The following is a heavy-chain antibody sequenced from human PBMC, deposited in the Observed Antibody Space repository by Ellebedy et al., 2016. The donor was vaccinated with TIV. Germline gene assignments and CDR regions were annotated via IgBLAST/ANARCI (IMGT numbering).Heavy chain of an antibody. CDR3: ATDGSYGDYRSPAHAFEF. CDR2: INQDGSEK. J-gene: IGHJ3*01. V-gene: IGHV3-7*01. D-gene: IGHD4-17*01. Sequence: GESLKISCAAPGFTFCSYWMSWLRQAPGKGLEWVANINQDGSEKYYVDSVKGRFTISRDNARNSLYLQMNSLGADDTAVYYCATDGSYGDYRSPAHAFEFWGQGTMVTVSS. CDR1: GFTFCSYW.